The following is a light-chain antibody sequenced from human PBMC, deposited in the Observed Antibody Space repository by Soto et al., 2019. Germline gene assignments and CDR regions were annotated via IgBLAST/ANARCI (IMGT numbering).Light chain of an antibody. J-gene: IGKJ1*01. CDR3: LQDYNYPWT. CDR1: QGIRTD. Sequence: IQMTQSPSSLSASVGDRVTITCRASQGIRTDLGWYQQKPGKAPKLLIYAASILQSGVPSRFSGSGSGTDFTLTISSLQPEDFATYYCLQDYNYPWTFGQGTEVEIK. V-gene: IGKV1-6*01. CDR2: AAS.